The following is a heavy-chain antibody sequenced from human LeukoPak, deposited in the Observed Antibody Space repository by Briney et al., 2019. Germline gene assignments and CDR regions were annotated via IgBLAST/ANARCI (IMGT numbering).Heavy chain of an antibody. V-gene: IGHV1-2*02. CDR3: ARGGSGWRNSLFDY. D-gene: IGHD6-19*01. CDR1: GYTFTGYY. Sequence: ASVKVSCKASGYTFTGYYMHWVRQAPGQGLERMGWINPNSGGTNYAQKFQGRVTMTRDTSISTAYMELSRLRSDDTAVYYCARGGSGWRNSLFDYWGQGTLVTVSS. CDR2: INPNSGGT. J-gene: IGHJ4*02.